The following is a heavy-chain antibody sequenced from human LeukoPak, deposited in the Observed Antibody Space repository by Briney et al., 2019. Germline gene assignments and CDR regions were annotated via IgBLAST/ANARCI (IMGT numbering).Heavy chain of an antibody. J-gene: IGHJ3*02. CDR1: GFTFSDYY. CDR2: ISNSGTII. Sequence: PGGSLRLSCAASGFTFSDYYMNWIRQAPGKGLEWVSYISNSGTIISYADSVKGRFTISRDNTENSLCLQMNSLRAEDTAVYYCARETLGVTAFDIWGQGTMVTVSS. D-gene: IGHD2-21*02. V-gene: IGHV3-11*01. CDR3: ARETLGVTAFDI.